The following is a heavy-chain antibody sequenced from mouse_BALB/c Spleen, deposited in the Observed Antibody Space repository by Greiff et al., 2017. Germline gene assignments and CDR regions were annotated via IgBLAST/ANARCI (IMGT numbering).Heavy chain of an antibody. CDR1: GFTFSSYA. CDR2: ISSGGST. D-gene: IGHD2-3*01. J-gene: IGHJ4*01. Sequence: EVMLVESGGGLVKPGGSLKLSCAASGFTFSSYAMSWVRQTPEKRLEWVASISSGGSTYYPDSVKGRFTISRDNARNILYLQMSSLRSEDTAMYYCARGHYDGYYHYAMDYWGQGTSVTVSS. CDR3: ARGHYDGYYHYAMDY. V-gene: IGHV5-6-5*01.